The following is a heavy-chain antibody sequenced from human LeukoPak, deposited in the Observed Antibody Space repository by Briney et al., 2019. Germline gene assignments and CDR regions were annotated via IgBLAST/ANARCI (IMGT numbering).Heavy chain of an antibody. CDR2: IHSDGTT. V-gene: IGHV3-66*01. CDR1: GFTVNSYY. J-gene: IGHJ4*02. CDR3: ARVKWGSFDV. D-gene: IGHD3-16*01. Sequence: PGGSLRLSCVVSGFTVNSYYSTWVRQAPGKGLEWVSIIHSDGTTYYADSVKGRLTMSRDISRNAVYLQMNSLRAEDTAVYYCARVKWGSFDVWGQGILVTVYS.